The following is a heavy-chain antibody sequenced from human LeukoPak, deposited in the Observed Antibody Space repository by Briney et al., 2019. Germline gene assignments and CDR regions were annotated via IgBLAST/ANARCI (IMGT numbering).Heavy chain of an antibody. CDR3: ARDAVLWFGEGYYYYGMDV. Sequence: GGSLRLSCAASGFTFSSYAMHWVRQASGKGLEWVAVISYYGSNKYYADSVKGRFTISRDNSKNTLYLQMNSLRAEDTAVYYCARDAVLWFGEGYYYYGMDVWGQGTTVTVSS. D-gene: IGHD3-10*01. V-gene: IGHV3-30-3*01. CDR2: ISYYGSNK. J-gene: IGHJ6*02. CDR1: GFTFSSYA.